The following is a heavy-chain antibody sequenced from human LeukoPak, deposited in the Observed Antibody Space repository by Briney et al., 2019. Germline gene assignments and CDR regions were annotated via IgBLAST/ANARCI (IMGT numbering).Heavy chain of an antibody. CDR1: GYTFTGYY. V-gene: IGHV1-2*02. CDR2: INPNSGGT. CDR3: ARVSWPHYYGMDV. J-gene: IGHJ6*02. Sequence: ASVKVSCKASGYTFTGYYMHWVRQAPGQGLEWMGWINPNSGGTNYAQKFQGRVTMTRDTSISTAYMELSRLRSDDTAVYCCARVSWPHYYGMDVWGQGTTVTVSS. D-gene: IGHD2-15*01.